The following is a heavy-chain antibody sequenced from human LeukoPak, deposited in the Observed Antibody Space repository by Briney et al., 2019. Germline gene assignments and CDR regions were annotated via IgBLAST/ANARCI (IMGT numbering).Heavy chain of an antibody. V-gene: IGHV3-48*02. CDR3: ARNPGRVYFDY. Sequence: PGGSLRLSCAASGCTFSSHGMNWVRQAPGRGLEWVSYISMTSSTIKYADSVKGRFIISRDNAGNSLYLQMDSAGDDDAAVYFCARNPGRVYFDYWGQGALVTVSS. CDR2: ISMTSSTI. J-gene: IGHJ4*02. CDR1: GCTFSSHG.